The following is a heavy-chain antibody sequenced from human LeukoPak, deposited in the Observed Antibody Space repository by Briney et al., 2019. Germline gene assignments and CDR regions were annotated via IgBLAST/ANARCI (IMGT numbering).Heavy chain of an antibody. J-gene: IGHJ4*02. CDR2: ISSNGGST. CDR3: ARVGGSYSFDY. Sequence: PGGSLRLSCAASGFTFSSYSMNWVRQAPGRGLEYVSAISSNGGSTYYANSVKGRFTISRDNSKNTLYLQMGSLRAEDMAVYYCARVGGSYSFDYWGQGTLVTVSS. CDR1: GFTFSSYS. D-gene: IGHD1-26*01. V-gene: IGHV3-64*01.